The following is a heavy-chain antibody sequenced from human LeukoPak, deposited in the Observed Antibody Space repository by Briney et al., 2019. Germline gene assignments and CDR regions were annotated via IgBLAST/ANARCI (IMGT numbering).Heavy chain of an antibody. CDR3: ARDLAYCGGDCFSDAFDI. CDR1: GYSFTSYW. Sequence: GESLKISCKGSGYSFTSYWIGWVRPMPGKGLEWMGIIYPGDSDTRYSPSFQGQVTISADKSISTAYLQWSSLKASDTAMYYCARDLAYCGGDCFSDAFDIWGQGTMVTVSS. D-gene: IGHD2-21*02. J-gene: IGHJ3*02. CDR2: IYPGDSDT. V-gene: IGHV5-51*01.